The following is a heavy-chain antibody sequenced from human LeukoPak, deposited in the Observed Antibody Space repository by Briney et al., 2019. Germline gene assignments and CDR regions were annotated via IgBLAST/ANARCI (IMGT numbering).Heavy chain of an antibody. Sequence: ASVKVSCKASGYTFTGYYMHWVRQAPGQGLEWMGWINPNSGGTNYAQKLQGRVTMTTDTSTSTAYMELRSLRSDDTAVYYCARDRPYYYDSSGINWFDPWGQGTLVTVSS. D-gene: IGHD3-22*01. V-gene: IGHV1-2*02. J-gene: IGHJ5*02. CDR3: ARDRPYYYDSSGINWFDP. CDR1: GYTFTGYY. CDR2: INPNSGGT.